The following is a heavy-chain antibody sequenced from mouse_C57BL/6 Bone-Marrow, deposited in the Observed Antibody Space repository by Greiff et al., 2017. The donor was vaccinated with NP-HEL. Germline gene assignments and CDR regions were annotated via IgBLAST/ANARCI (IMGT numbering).Heavy chain of an antibody. D-gene: IGHD4-1*01. CDR1: GYAFSSSW. CDR2: IYPGDGDT. CDR3: ARLNWFDY. Sequence: VQLQQSGPELVKPGASVKISCKASGYAFSSSWMNWVKQRPGKGLEWIGRIYPGDGDTNYNGKFKGKATLTADPSSSTAYMQLSSLTSEDSAVYFCARLNWFDYWGQGTTLTVSS. J-gene: IGHJ2*01. V-gene: IGHV1-82*01.